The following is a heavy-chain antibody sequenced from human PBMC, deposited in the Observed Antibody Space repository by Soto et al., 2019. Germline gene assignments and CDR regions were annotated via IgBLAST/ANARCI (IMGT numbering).Heavy chain of an antibody. CDR2: IDPSDSYT. J-gene: IGHJ4*02. Sequence: GQSLTLSCDVSGYRFNHYWITWVRQQPGKGLEWMGKIDPSDSYTNYSPSFKGHVTISADKAINTAYLQWSSLKASDTAMYYCARHKLSTVTSIPHFDYWGQRALVTVSS. V-gene: IGHV5-10-1*01. CDR1: GYRFNHYW. CDR3: ARHKLSTVTSIPHFDY. D-gene: IGHD4-17*01.